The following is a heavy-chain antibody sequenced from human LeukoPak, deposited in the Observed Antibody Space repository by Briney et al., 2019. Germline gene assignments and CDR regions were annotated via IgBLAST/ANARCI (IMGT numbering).Heavy chain of an antibody. V-gene: IGHV4-34*01. J-gene: IGHJ5*02. Sequence: SETLSLTCAVYGGSFSGYYWSWIRQPPGKGLEWIGEINHSGSTNYNPSLKSRVTISVDTSKNQFSLKLSSVTAADTAVYYCARANLTGRSLDPWGQGTLVTVSS. CDR1: GGSFSGYY. CDR3: ARANLTGRSLDP. CDR2: INHSGST. D-gene: IGHD4/OR15-4a*01.